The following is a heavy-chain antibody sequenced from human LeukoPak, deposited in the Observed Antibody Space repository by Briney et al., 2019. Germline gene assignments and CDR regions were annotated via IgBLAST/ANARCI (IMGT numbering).Heavy chain of an antibody. Sequence: SETLSLTCTVSGGSISSYYWSWIRQPAGKGLEWIGHMYTSGTTNYNPSLKSRVTMSVGTSKNQFSLKLSSVTAADTAVYYCARGARSSWYRYYYYYYMDVWGKGTTVTVSS. D-gene: IGHD6-13*01. J-gene: IGHJ6*03. CDR1: GGSISSYY. CDR3: ARGARSSWYRYYYYYYMDV. CDR2: MYTSGTT. V-gene: IGHV4-4*07.